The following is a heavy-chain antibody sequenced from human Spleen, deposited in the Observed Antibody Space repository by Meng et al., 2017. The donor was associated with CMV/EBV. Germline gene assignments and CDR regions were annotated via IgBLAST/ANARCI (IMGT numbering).Heavy chain of an antibody. Sequence: LRLSCTVSGSSITGAYYWAWIRQPPGKALEWIGSIFYSGYTYYNPSLKSRVTISVDTSKNQFSLKLSSVTAADTAVYYCARDSPHPNWFDPWGQGTLVTVSS. CDR1: GSSITGAYY. J-gene: IGHJ5*02. CDR2: IFYSGYT. CDR3: ARDSPHPNWFDP. V-gene: IGHV4-38-2*02.